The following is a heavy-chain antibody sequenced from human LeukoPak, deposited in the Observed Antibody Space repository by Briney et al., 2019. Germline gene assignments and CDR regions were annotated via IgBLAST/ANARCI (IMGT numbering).Heavy chain of an antibody. CDR1: GFTFSDYY. CDR2: ISSSRSYI. D-gene: IGHD2-2*02. Sequence: PGGSLRLSCAASGFTFSDYYMSWVRQAPGKGLEWVSSISSSRSYIYYADSMKGRFTISRDNAKNSLYLQMNSLRAEDTAVYYCARDQEYCSSTSCYTPYGMDVWGQGTTVTVSS. J-gene: IGHJ6*02. V-gene: IGHV3-21*01. CDR3: ARDQEYCSSTSCYTPYGMDV.